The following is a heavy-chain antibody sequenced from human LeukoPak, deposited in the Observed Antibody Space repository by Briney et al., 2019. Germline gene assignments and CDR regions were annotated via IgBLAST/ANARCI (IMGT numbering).Heavy chain of an antibody. Sequence: ASVKVSCKASGGTFSSYAISWVRQAPGQGLEWMGWINPNSGGTNYAQKFQGRVTMTRDTSISTAYMELSRLRSDDTAVYYCARAVNSSGWYFDAFDIWGQGTMVTVSS. CDR2: INPNSGGT. V-gene: IGHV1-2*02. CDR3: ARAVNSSGWYFDAFDI. D-gene: IGHD6-19*01. J-gene: IGHJ3*02. CDR1: GGTFSSYA.